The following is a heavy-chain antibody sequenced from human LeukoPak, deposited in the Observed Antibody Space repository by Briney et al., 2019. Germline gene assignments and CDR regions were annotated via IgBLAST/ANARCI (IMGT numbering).Heavy chain of an antibody. V-gene: IGHV4-59*01. J-gene: IGHJ4*02. D-gene: IGHD2-8*02. CDR2: IYYSGST. CDR3: ARHHPRNTVDF. Sequence: SETLSLTCTVSGGSISSYYWSWIRQPPGKGLEWIGYIYYSGSTNYNPSLKSRVTISVDTSKNQFSLKLSSVTAADTAVYYCARHHPRNTVDFWGQGTLVTVSS. CDR1: GGSISSYY.